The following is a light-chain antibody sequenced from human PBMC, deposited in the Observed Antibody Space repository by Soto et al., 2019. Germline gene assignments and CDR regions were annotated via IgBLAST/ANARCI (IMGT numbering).Light chain of an antibody. CDR1: QSVSSSY. J-gene: IGKJ1*01. CDR2: GAS. CDR3: QQYGSSPPT. Sequence: EIVLMQSPGTLSLSPGERATLSCRASQSVSSSYLAWYQQKPGQAPRLLIYGASSRATGIPDRFSGSGSGTDFTLTISRLEPEDFAVYYCQQYGSSPPTFGQGTKV. V-gene: IGKV3-20*01.